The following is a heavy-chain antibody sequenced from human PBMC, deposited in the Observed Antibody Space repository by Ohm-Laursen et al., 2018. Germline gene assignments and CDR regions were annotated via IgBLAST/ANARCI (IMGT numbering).Heavy chain of an antibody. D-gene: IGHD2-21*02. V-gene: IGHV4-59*11. CDR3: ASLVVTTLHGYYFDY. Sequence: GTLSLTCTVSGGSISSLYWSWIRQPPGKGMEYMGYIYSSGSTNYDPSLKSRLSISVDTSRNQFSLKLSSVTAADTAVYYCASLVVTTLHGYYFDYWGQGTLVTVSS. J-gene: IGHJ4*02. CDR2: IYSSGST. CDR1: GGSISSLY.